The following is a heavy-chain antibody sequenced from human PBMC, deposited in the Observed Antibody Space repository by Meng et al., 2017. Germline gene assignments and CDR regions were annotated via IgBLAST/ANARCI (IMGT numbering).Heavy chain of an antibody. CDR1: GYTFTGYY. D-gene: IGHD3-22*01. CDR2: INPNSGGT. J-gene: IGHJ3*02. CDR3: ARYYYDSSGYYFSAFDI. V-gene: IGHV1-2*02. Sequence: ASVKVSCKASGYTFTGYYMHWVRHAPGQGLEWMGWINPNSGGTNYAQKFQGRVTMTRDTSISTAYMELSRLRSDDTAVYYCARYYYDSSGYYFSAFDIWGQGTMVTVSS.